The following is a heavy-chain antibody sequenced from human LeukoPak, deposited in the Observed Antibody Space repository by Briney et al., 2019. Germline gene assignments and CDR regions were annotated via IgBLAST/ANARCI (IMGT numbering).Heavy chain of an antibody. J-gene: IGHJ4*02. CDR1: GFTFSTYE. D-gene: IGHD1-1*01. CDR3: ARDQNWSPDW. CDR2: INSRGNTK. Sequence: PGGSLRLSCAASGFTFSTYEMNWVRQAPGKGLEWVSYINSRGNTKHYSDSVRGRFTVSRDNAKNSLYLQMNSLRAEDTAMYYCARDQNWSPDWWGQGTLVTVSS. V-gene: IGHV3-48*03.